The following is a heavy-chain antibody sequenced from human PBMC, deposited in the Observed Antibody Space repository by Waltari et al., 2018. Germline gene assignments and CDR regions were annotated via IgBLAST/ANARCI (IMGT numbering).Heavy chain of an antibody. Sequence: QLQLQESGPGLVKPSETLSLTCTVSGGSISSSSYYWGWIRQPPGKGLEWMGWINPNSGGTNYAQKFQGRVTMTRDTSISTAYMELSRLRSDDTAVYYCARDGVVPAAIWGQGTLVTVSS. CDR2: INPNSGGT. J-gene: IGHJ4*02. D-gene: IGHD2-2*01. CDR3: ARDGVVPAAI. V-gene: IGHV1-2*02. CDR1: GGSISSSSYY.